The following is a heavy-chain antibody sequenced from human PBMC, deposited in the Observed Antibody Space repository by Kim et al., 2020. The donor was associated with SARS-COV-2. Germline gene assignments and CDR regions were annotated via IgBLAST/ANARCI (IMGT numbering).Heavy chain of an antibody. CDR2: IFYTGST. Sequence: SETLSLTCTVSGESITRGGYYWGWVRQQPVKGLEWIGYIFYTGSTFYNPSLKSRVSISVDPSENQFSLKLSSVTAGDTAVYYCASYYDSSGVFDYWGQGTLVTVSS. D-gene: IGHD3-22*01. CDR3: ASYYDSSGVFDY. CDR1: GESITRGGYY. V-gene: IGHV4-31*03. J-gene: IGHJ4*02.